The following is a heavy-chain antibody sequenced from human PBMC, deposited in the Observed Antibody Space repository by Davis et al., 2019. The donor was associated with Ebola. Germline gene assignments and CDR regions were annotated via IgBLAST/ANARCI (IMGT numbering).Heavy chain of an antibody. CDR3: ASLRRTITGMDDAFDV. Sequence: KVSCKGSGYGFTSHWIGWVRQMPGKGLEWMGIIYTGDSDTRYSPSFRGQVAISADKSIKTAFLQWSSLKASDTAMYYCASLRRTITGMDDAFDVWGQGTMVSVSS. D-gene: IGHD2-8*02. CDR2: IYTGDSDT. J-gene: IGHJ3*01. CDR1: GYGFTSHW. V-gene: IGHV5-51*01.